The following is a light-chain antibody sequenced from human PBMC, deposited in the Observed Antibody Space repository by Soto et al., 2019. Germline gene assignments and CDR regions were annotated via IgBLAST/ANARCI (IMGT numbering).Light chain of an antibody. CDR3: QDYGSSPYT. J-gene: IGKJ2*01. CDR2: VAS. CDR1: QSVSHNH. V-gene: IGKV3-20*01. Sequence: EIVLTQSPGTLSLSPGERATLSCRASQSVSHNHLAWYQQKPGQAPRLLIYVASNRATAFPDRFSGSGSGTNFTVTIGRLEPEDFAVYHCQDYGSSPYTFGQGTKLEIK.